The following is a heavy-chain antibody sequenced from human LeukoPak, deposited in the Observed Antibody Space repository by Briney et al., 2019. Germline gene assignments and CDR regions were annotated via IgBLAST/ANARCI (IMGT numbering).Heavy chain of an antibody. Sequence: GESLKISCKGSGYRFNAYWIAWVRQMPGKGLEWMGIIYPDDSDTRYSPSFQGQVTISADKSVRTAYLQWSSLKASDTAMYYCARVSGNYFYYGMDVWGLGTTVTVSS. J-gene: IGHJ6*02. CDR1: GYRFNAYW. CDR3: ARVSGNYFYYGMDV. V-gene: IGHV5-51*01. CDR2: IYPDDSDT.